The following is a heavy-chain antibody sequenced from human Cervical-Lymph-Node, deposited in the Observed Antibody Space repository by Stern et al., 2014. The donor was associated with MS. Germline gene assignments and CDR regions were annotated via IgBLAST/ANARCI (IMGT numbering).Heavy chain of an antibody. J-gene: IGHJ6*02. CDR2: LNWNSDII. Sequence: EVQLVESGGGLVQPGRSLRLSCAASGFTFDDYAMHWVRQAPGKGLEWVSGLNWNSDIIGYADSVKGRFTISRDNAKNSLSLQINSLRAEDTAVYYCAKDYAASFFYNGMDVWGQGTTVTVSS. D-gene: IGHD2/OR15-2a*01. CDR3: AKDYAASFFYNGMDV. CDR1: GFTFDDYA. V-gene: IGHV3-9*01.